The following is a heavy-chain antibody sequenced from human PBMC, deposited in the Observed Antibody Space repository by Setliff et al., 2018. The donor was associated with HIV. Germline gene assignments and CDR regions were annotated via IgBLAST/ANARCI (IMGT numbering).Heavy chain of an antibody. V-gene: IGHV4-31*03. Sequence: TLSLTCSVSGGSISSGGYYWTWIRQHPRKGLEWIGSIFDSGNTYYNPSVKSRVTISLDTSKNQFSLKLNSVTAADTAVYYCARAFSTTLTVFDYWGQGTLVTVSS. CDR1: GGSISSGGYY. J-gene: IGHJ4*02. D-gene: IGHD4-17*01. CDR3: ARAFSTTLTVFDY. CDR2: IFDSGNT.